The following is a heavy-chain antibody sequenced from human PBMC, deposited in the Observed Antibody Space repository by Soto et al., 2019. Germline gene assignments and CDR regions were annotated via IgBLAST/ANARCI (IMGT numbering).Heavy chain of an antibody. CDR1: GGSIRSGGNY. V-gene: IGHV4-31*03. CDR3: ARGWDIAARPVIFDY. CDR2: IYYSGST. Sequence: QVQLQESGPGRVNPSQPLSLTCPFSGGSIRSGGNYWSWIPHHPGRALEWIGYIYYSGSTYYNPSLKSRVTISVDTSKNQFSLKLSSVTAADTAVYYCARGWDIAARPVIFDYWGQGTLVTVSS. J-gene: IGHJ4*02. D-gene: IGHD6-6*01.